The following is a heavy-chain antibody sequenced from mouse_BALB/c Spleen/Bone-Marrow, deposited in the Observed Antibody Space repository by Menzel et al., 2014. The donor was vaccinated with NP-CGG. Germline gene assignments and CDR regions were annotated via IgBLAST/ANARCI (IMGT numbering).Heavy chain of an antibody. CDR2: IYYSGTI. CDR3: ARGAMITTGYFDY. CDR1: GISITTGNYR. Sequence: VQLKESGPGLVKPSQTASLTCTVTGISITTGNYRWSWIRQFPGNKLEWIGYIYYSGTITYNPSLTSRTTITRDTSKNQFFLEMNSLTAEDTATYYCARGAMITTGYFDYWGQGTTLTVSS. J-gene: IGHJ2*01. D-gene: IGHD2-4*01. V-gene: IGHV3-5*02.